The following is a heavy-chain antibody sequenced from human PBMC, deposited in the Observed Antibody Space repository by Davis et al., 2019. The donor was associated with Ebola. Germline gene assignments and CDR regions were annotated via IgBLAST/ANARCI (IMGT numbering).Heavy chain of an antibody. CDR1: GGSFSGYY. Sequence: SETLSLTCAVYGGSFSGYYWSWIRQPPGKGLEWIGEINHSGSTNYNPSLKSRVTISVDTSKNQFSLKLSAVTAADTAVYYCAGGRFTMVRGVDYWGQGTLVTVSS. CDR2: INHSGST. D-gene: IGHD3-10*01. V-gene: IGHV4-34*01. CDR3: AGGRFTMVRGVDY. J-gene: IGHJ4*02.